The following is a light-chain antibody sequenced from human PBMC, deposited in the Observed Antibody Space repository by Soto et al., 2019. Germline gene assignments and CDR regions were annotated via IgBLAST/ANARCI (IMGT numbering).Light chain of an antibody. V-gene: IGLV2-14*01. Sequence: QSALTQPASVSGSPGQSITISCTGTSSDVGGYTYVSWYQQHPGKAPKLMIYDVSNRPSGVSNRFSVSKSGNTASLTISGLQAEDEADYSCSSYTSSSPYVVFGGGTKVTVL. CDR2: DVS. CDR1: SSDVGGYTY. J-gene: IGLJ2*01. CDR3: SSYTSSSPYVV.